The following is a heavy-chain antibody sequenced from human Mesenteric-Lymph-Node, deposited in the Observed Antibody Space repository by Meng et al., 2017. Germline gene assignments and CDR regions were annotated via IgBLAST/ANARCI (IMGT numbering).Heavy chain of an antibody. D-gene: IGHD1-26*01. V-gene: IGHV3-23*01. CDR3: ARGNGSPHHFDY. Sequence: GESLKISCAASGFTFSIYAMSWVRQAPGKGLEWVSVVGGIDGNTYYADSVRGRFTISRDNSKNTVYLQMNSLRAEDAALYYCARGNGSPHHFDYWGQGTLVTVSS. J-gene: IGHJ4*02. CDR1: GFTFSIYA. CDR2: VGGIDGNT.